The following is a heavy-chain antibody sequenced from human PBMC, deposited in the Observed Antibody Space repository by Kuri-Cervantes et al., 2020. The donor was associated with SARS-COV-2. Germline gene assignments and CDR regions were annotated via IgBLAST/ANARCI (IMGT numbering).Heavy chain of an antibody. D-gene: IGHD4-17*01. CDR1: GGSISSGGYY. V-gene: IGHV4-30-2*01. Sequence: SETLSLTCTVSGGSISSGGYYWSWIRQPPGKGLEWIGYIYHSGSTYYNPSLKSRVTISVDRSKNQFSLKLSSVTAADTAVYYCARVGDRTSTKFDYWGQGTLVTVSS. CDR3: ARVGDRTSTKFDY. J-gene: IGHJ4*02. CDR2: IYHSGST.